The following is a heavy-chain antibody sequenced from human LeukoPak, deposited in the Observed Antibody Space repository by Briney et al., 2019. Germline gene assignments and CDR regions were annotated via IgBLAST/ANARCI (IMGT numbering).Heavy chain of an antibody. V-gene: IGHV1-24*01. J-gene: IGHJ6*03. D-gene: IGHD3-22*01. Sequence: AAVKVACKVAGYTLTELSMHWVREAPGKGREWMGGFDPEDGETIYAQKFQGRVTMTEDTSTDTAYMELSSLRSEDTAVYYCASTLQTDYYDSSGYSSPMDVWGKGTTVTISS. CDR3: ASTLQTDYYDSSGYSSPMDV. CDR2: FDPEDGET. CDR1: GYTLTELS.